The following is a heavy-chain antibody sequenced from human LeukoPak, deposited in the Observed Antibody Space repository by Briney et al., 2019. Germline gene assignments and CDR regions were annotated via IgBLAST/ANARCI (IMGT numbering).Heavy chain of an antibody. CDR3: AKMVVVVAEFDY. Sequence: GGSLRLSCGASGFSFSTYAMTWVRQAPGKGLEWVSSISSSSSYIYYADSVKGRFTISRDNAKNSLYLQMNSLRAEDTAVYYCAKMVVVVAEFDYWGQGTLVTVSS. J-gene: IGHJ4*02. V-gene: IGHV3-21*04. CDR2: ISSSSSYI. D-gene: IGHD2-15*01. CDR1: GFSFSTYA.